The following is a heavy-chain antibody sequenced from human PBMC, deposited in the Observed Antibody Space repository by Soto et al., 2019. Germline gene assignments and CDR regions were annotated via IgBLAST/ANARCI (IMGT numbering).Heavy chain of an antibody. CDR2: LYDVDGS. D-gene: IGHD1-1*01. V-gene: IGHV3-53*01. CDR3: ASWHEREHAYDV. CDR1: GLTVSGKKY. J-gene: IGHJ3*01. Sequence: DVQLVESGGGLIQPGESLRLSCAAFGLTVSGKKYVAWVRQAPGKGLEWVSALYDVDGSFYADSVKGRFTTSSDSSKTTVDLQMNGLRPEDTAVYYCASWHEREHAYDVWGQGTTVTVSS.